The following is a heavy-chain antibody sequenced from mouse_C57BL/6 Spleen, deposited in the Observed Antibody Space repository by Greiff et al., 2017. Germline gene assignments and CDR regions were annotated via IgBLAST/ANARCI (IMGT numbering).Heavy chain of an antibody. CDR2: IYPGDGDT. J-gene: IGHJ2*01. Sequence: VQLQQSGAELVKPGASVKISCKASGYAFSSYWMNWVKQRPGKGLEWIGQIYPGDGDTNYNGKFKGKATLTADKSSSTAYMQLSSLTSEDSAVYFCARSDQLGGFDYWGQGTTLTVSS. D-gene: IGHD4-1*02. CDR1: GYAFSSYW. CDR3: ARSDQLGGFDY. V-gene: IGHV1-80*01.